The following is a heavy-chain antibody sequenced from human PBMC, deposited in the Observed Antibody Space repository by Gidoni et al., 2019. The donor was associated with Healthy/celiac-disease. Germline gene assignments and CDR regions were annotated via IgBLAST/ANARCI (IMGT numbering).Heavy chain of an antibody. D-gene: IGHD3-16*01. CDR2: IYSGGDT. Sequence: EVQLVESGGGLIQPGGSLRLSCAASGFIVSSDYMSWVRQAPGKGLEWVSVIYSGGDTYYADSVKGRFTISRDNSKNTLYLQMNSLRAEDTAVYYCARGGSQDAFDIGGQGTMVTVSS. CDR1: GFIVSSDY. CDR3: ARGGSQDAFDI. V-gene: IGHV3-53*01. J-gene: IGHJ3*02.